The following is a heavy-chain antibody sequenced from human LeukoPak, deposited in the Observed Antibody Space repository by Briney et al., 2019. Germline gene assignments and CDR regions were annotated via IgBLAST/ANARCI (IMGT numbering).Heavy chain of an antibody. Sequence: GGSLRLSSAASGFTSSSYVMSWVRQAPGKGLEWVSAISGSGGRTYYADSVKGRFTIPRDNSKSTLYLQMNSLRAEDTAVYYCANLYTSGWDYWGQGTLVTVSS. CDR3: ANLYTSGWDY. D-gene: IGHD6-19*01. V-gene: IGHV3-23*01. J-gene: IGHJ4*02. CDR1: GFTSSSYV. CDR2: ISGSGGRT.